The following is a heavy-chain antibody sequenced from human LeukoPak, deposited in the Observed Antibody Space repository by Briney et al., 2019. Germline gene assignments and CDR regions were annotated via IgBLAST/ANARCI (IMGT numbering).Heavy chain of an antibody. V-gene: IGHV3-7*01. Sequence: GGSLRLSCAASGFTVSSNYMSWVRQAPGKGLEWVANIKQDGSEKYYVDSVKGRFTISRDNAKNSLYLQMNSLRAEDTAVYYCARSNEARLYYFDYWGQGTLVTVSS. CDR1: GFTVSSNY. D-gene: IGHD2-8*01. J-gene: IGHJ4*02. CDR2: IKQDGSEK. CDR3: ARSNEARLYYFDY.